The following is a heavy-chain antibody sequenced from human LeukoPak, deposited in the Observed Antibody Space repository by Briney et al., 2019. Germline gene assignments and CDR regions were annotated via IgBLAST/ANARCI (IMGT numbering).Heavy chain of an antibody. CDR2: IYPGDSDT. CDR3: ARSTDSSGYYYVY. D-gene: IGHD3-22*01. V-gene: IGHV5-51*01. CDR1: GYSFTSYW. J-gene: IGHJ4*02. Sequence: GESLKISCKGSGYSFTSYWIGWVRQMPGKGLEWMGIIYPGDSDTSYSPSFQGQVTISADKSISTAYLQWSSLKASDTAMYYCARSTDSSGYYYVYWGQGTLVTVSS.